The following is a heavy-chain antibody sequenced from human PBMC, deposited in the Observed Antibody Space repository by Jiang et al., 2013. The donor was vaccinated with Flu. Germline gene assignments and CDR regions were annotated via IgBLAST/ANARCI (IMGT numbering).Heavy chain of an antibody. J-gene: IGHJ4*02. Sequence: GAEVKKPGESLRISCKGSGYSFTNYWISWVRQMPGKGLEWMGRIDPSDSYTNYSPSFQGHVTISADKSITTAYLQWSSLKASDTAMYYCARSGYSGYEVDYWGQGTLVTVSS. D-gene: IGHD5-12*01. CDR1: GYSFTNYW. CDR3: ARSGYSGYEVDY. V-gene: IGHV5-10-1*01. CDR2: IDPSDSYT.